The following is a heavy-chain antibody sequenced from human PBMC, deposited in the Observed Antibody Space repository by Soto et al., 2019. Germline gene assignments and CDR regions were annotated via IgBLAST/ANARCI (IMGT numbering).Heavy chain of an antibody. D-gene: IGHD6-13*01. Sequence: QVQLVESGGGVVQPGESLRLACAASGFVFSRFGMHWVRQAPGKGLEWVAVIWYDGNNKYYGDSVKGRFTISRDNSKNMVYLQMRRLGVDDTAVYYCVRDDGTPTAGPYYHYALEVWGQGTTVTVSS. CDR1: GFVFSRFG. J-gene: IGHJ6*02. CDR2: IWYDGNNK. CDR3: VRDDGTPTAGPYYHYALEV. V-gene: IGHV3-33*08.